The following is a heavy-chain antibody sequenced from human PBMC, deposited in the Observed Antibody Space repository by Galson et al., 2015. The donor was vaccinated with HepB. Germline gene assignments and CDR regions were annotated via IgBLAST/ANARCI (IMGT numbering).Heavy chain of an antibody. Sequence: GDSVSRNTASWNWIRQSPSGGLEWLGRTYYRTQWYSDSAVSVRSRITVNADTSKNQFSLQLNSVTPEDTAVYYRARGRLGIEVSLFDPWGQGSLVIVSS. J-gene: IGHJ5*02. D-gene: IGHD5/OR15-5a*01. CDR2: TYYRTQWYS. V-gene: IGHV6-1*01. CDR3: ARGRLGIEVSLFDP. CDR1: GDSVSRNTAS.